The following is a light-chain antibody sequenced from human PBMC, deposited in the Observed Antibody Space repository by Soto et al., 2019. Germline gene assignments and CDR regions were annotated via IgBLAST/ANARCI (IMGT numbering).Light chain of an antibody. CDR1: SSDVGGYNS. V-gene: IGLV2-8*01. J-gene: IGLJ1*01. CDR3: CSYAGSNTYV. CDR2: EVT. Sequence: QSALTQPPSASGSPGQSVTISCTGTSSDVGGYNSVSWYQQHPGKAPKLIIYEVTKRPSGVPDRFSGSKSGTAASLTVSGLQAEDDADYYCCSYAGSNTYVFGTGTQLTVL.